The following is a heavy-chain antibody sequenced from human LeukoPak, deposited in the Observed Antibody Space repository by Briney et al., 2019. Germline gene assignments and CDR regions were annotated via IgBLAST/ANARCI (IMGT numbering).Heavy chain of an antibody. CDR2: ISSSSSYI. V-gene: IGHV3-21*01. Sequence: PGGSLRLSCAASGFTFSSYSMNWVRQAPGKGLEWVSPISSSSSYIYYADSVKGRFTISRDNAKNSLYLQMNSLRAEDTAVYYCAREGGVVIATNIDYWGQGTLVTVSS. J-gene: IGHJ4*02. D-gene: IGHD2-21*01. CDR3: AREGGVVIATNIDY. CDR1: GFTFSSYS.